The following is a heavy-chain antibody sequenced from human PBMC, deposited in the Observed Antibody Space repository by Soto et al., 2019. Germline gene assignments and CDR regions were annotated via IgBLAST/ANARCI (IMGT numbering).Heavy chain of an antibody. J-gene: IGHJ4*02. CDR2: IKQDGSEE. CDR1: GGNFRGNC. D-gene: IGHD1-7*01. Sequence: GGSLRLSCAVSGGNFRGNCMNWVSQAPGKGLEWVAIIKQDGSEEEYADSVKGRFTISRDNSKNTLYLQMNTLGAEDTAVYYCARDGIGGTVFRGYLDYWGRGTVVTVSS. V-gene: IGHV3-7*01. CDR3: ARDGIGGTVFRGYLDY.